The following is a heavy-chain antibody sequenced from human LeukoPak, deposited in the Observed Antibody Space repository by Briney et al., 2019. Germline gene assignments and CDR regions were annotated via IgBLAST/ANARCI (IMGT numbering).Heavy chain of an antibody. CDR1: GFSFSNYN. CDR3: ARDFSPVVVTPRGYFDY. J-gene: IGHJ4*02. Sequence: GGSLRLSCAASGFSFSNYNMHWVRQTPRKGLEWVSSISHTVTYIYYADSVKGRFTISRDNAKNSLYLHMNSLRAEDTAVYYCARDFSPVVVTPRGYFDYWGQGTLVTVSS. D-gene: IGHD3-22*01. CDR2: ISHTVTYI. V-gene: IGHV3-21*01.